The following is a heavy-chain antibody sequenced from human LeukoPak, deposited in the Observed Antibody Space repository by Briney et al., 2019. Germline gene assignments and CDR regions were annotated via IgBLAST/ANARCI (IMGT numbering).Heavy chain of an antibody. D-gene: IGHD3-22*01. V-gene: IGHV5-10-1*01. Sequence: GESLKISCKGSGYSFTSYWISWLRQMPGKGLEWMGRIDPSDSYTNYSPSFQGHVTISADKSISTAYLQWSSLKASDTAMYYCARANYYDSSGYSFQHWGQGTLVTVSS. CDR2: IDPSDSYT. CDR1: GYSFTSYW. J-gene: IGHJ1*01. CDR3: ARANYYDSSGYSFQH.